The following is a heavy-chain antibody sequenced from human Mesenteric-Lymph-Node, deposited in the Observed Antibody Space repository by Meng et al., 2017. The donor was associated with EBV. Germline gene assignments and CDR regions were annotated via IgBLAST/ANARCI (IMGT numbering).Heavy chain of an antibody. Sequence: QVEWVHTGVEGMKPGASVKVSCKASGFTFTDYDSHWVRQATGQGLEWMGWMNPNSGYTAFGQKFQGRVTMTWDTSISTAFLELSSLRSDDTAVYYCASGKTRAYNYEPWGAYWGQGALVTVSS. D-gene: IGHD5-18*01. CDR1: GFTFTDYD. V-gene: IGHV1-8*01. J-gene: IGHJ4*02. CDR2: MNPNSGYT. CDR3: ASGKTRAYNYEPWGAY.